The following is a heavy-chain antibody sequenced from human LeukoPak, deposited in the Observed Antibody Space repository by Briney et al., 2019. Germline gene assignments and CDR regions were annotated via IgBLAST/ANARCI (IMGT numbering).Heavy chain of an antibody. D-gene: IGHD1-26*01. V-gene: IGHV1-69*13. CDR3: EIAGATGGEFCDY. CDR2: IIPIFGTA. Sequence: ASVKVSCKASGGTFSSYAIGWVRQAPGQGLEWMGGIIPIFGTANYAQKFQGRVTITADESTSTAYMELSSLRSEDTAVYYCEIAGATGGEFCDYWGQGTLVTVSS. J-gene: IGHJ4*02. CDR1: GGTFSSYA.